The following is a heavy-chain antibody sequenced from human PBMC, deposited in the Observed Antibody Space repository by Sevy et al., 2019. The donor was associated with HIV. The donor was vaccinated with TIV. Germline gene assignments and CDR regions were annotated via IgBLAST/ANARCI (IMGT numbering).Heavy chain of an antibody. V-gene: IGHV3-53*01. D-gene: IGHD6-13*01. J-gene: IGHJ3*02. CDR3: ARAHSWMELDAFDI. Sequence: GGSLRLSCAASGFTVSSNYMSWVRQAPGKGLEWVSVIYSGGSIYYADSVKGRFTISRDNSKNTLYLQMNSLRAEDTAVYYCARAHSWMELDAFDIWGQGTMVTVSS. CDR2: IYSGGSI. CDR1: GFTVSSNY.